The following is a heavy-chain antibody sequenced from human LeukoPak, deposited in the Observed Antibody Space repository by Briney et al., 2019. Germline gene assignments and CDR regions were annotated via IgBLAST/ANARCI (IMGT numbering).Heavy chain of an antibody. Sequence: GGSLRLSCEASGFTLSYYAMSWVRQAPGKGLAWVSVISSSADSTYYADSVKGRFTISRDNSKNTLYLQMNSLRAEDTAVYYCAKPLEKYTYGGNFDYWGQGILVTVSS. CDR3: AKPLEKYTYGGNFDY. D-gene: IGHD4-23*01. V-gene: IGHV3-23*01. CDR1: GFTLSYYA. J-gene: IGHJ4*02. CDR2: ISSSADST.